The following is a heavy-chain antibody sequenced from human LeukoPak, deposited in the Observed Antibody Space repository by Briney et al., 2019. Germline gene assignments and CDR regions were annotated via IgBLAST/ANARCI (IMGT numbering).Heavy chain of an antibody. J-gene: IGHJ4*02. CDR2: ISPNSGDT. Sequence: ASVKVSCKASGYTFTGYYIHWVRQAPGQGLEWMGWISPNSGDTNFVRKFQGRVTMTRDTSISTAYLELSRLRSDDTAVYYCAREADGDMGFDYWGQGTLVTVSS. D-gene: IGHD2-15*01. CDR1: GYTFTGYY. CDR3: AREADGDMGFDY. V-gene: IGHV1-2*02.